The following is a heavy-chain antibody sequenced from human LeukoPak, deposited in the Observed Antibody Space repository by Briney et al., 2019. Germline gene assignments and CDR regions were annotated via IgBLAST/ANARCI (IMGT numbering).Heavy chain of an antibody. CDR1: GGSISSYY. D-gene: IGHD1-26*01. CDR2: FYSTGST. J-gene: IGHJ4*02. V-gene: IGHV4-4*07. CDR3: ARDQYSGSLYY. Sequence: PSETLSLTCPVSGGSISSYYWTGIRQPAGKGLEWIGRFYSTGSTNYNPSLKSRVTMSVDTSKNQFSLKLSSVTAADTAVYYCARDQYSGSLYYWGQGTLVTVSS.